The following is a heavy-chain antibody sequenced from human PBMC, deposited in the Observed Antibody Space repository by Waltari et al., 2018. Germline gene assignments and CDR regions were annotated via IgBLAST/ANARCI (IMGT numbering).Heavy chain of an antibody. V-gene: IGHV3-72*01. Sequence: EVQLVESGGGLVQPGGSLRLSCAASGFTFSDHYMDWFRQAPGKGLEWGGRSRDKRNNYIAQYAASVKGRLTISRDDSTDSLYLQMNSLKTEDTAVYYCARGYHSFDIWGQGTMVTVSS. J-gene: IGHJ3*02. CDR2: SRDKRNNYIA. CDR1: GFTFSDHY. CDR3: ARGYHSFDI. D-gene: IGHD2-2*01.